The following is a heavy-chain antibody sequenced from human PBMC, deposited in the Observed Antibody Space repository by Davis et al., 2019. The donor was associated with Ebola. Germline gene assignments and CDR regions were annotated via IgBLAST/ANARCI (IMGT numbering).Heavy chain of an antibody. CDR2: INHSGST. CDR3: AREDKTDSTVTTWGYYYYYGMDV. V-gene: IGHV4-34*01. CDR1: GGSFSGYY. J-gene: IGHJ6*02. D-gene: IGHD4-17*01. Sequence: SETLSLTCAVYGGSFSGYYWSWIRQPPGKGLEWIGEINHSGSTNYNPSLKSRVTISVDTSKNQFSLKLSSVTAADTAVYYCAREDKTDSTVTTWGYYYYYGMDVWGQGTTVTVSS.